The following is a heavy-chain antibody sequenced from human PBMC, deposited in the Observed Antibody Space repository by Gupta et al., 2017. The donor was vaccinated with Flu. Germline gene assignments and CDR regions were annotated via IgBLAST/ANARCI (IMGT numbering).Heavy chain of an antibody. CDR3: AKVSGMAKDIVATTEFDY. V-gene: IGHV3-23*01. D-gene: IGHD5-12*01. CDR2: SSGRGGST. Sequence: EVQLLASGGGLVQPGGSLRLSFAASGFTFSSYAMSWVRQAPGKGLEWVSASSGRGGSTYYADSVKGRFTISRDNSKNTLYLKMNSLRAEDTAVYYCAKVSGMAKDIVATTEFDYWGQGTLVTVSS. J-gene: IGHJ4*02. CDR1: GFTFSSYA.